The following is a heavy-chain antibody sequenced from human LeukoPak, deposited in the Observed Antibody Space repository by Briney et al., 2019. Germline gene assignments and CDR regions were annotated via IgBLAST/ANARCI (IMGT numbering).Heavy chain of an antibody. CDR2: MSSSGHTT. D-gene: IGHD3-16*01. Sequence: GGSLRLSCEASGFALSDYYMSWIRQAPGKGLEWISYMSSSGHTTYYADSLEGRFTISRDNAKNSLYLQMNSLRAEDTAVYYCARGQRSGDYYYGMDVWGRGTTVTVSS. CDR1: GFALSDYY. CDR3: ARGQRSGDYYYGMDV. V-gene: IGHV3-11*04. J-gene: IGHJ6*02.